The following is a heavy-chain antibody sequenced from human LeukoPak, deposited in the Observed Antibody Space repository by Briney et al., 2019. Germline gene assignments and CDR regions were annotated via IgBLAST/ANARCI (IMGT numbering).Heavy chain of an antibody. J-gene: IGHJ4*02. Sequence: PGGSLRLSFAASGFTFSSYSMNWVRQSPGKGLACVSSISSSSSYIYYADSVKGRFTISRDNAKNSLYLQMNSLRAEDTAVYYCARAGQYFDYWGQGTLVTVSS. CDR2: ISSSSSYI. CDR3: ARAGQYFDY. V-gene: IGHV3-21*01. CDR1: GFTFSSYS.